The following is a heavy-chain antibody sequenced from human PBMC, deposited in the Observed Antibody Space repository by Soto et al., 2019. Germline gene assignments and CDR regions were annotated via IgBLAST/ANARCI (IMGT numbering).Heavy chain of an antibody. J-gene: IGHJ4*02. CDR1: GYTFTSYG. D-gene: IGHD4-17*01. CDR2: INAYNGDT. Sequence: ASVKVSCKASGYTFTSYGFSWVRQAPGQGLEWMGWINAYNGDTKYAQKFQGRVTMATDTSTSTAYMELRSLRSDDTAVYYCARAGASSTVTSIYWGQGTLVTVSS. V-gene: IGHV1-18*01. CDR3: ARAGASSTVTSIY.